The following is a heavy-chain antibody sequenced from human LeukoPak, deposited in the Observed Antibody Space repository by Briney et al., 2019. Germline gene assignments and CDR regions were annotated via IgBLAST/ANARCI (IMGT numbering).Heavy chain of an antibody. D-gene: IGHD3-3*01. Sequence: SVEVSCKASGGTFSSYAISWVRQAPGQGLEWMGGIIPIFGTANYAHMFQGRVTITADESTSTAYMELSSLRSEDTAVYYCARDPGYDFWSGSPLSGDYYYYMDVWGKGTTVTVSS. CDR2: IIPIFGTA. CDR1: GGTFSSYA. CDR3: ARDPGYDFWSGSPLSGDYYYYMDV. J-gene: IGHJ6*03. V-gene: IGHV1-69*13.